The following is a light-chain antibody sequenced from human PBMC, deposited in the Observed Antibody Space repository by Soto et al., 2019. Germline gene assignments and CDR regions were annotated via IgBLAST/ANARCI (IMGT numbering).Light chain of an antibody. CDR3: QQYNYWPGT. CDR1: QSVSSN. J-gene: IGKJ1*01. CDR2: GAS. Sequence: EIVMTQSPGTLSVSPGERATLSCRASQSVSSNLAWYQQKLGQAPRLLIYGASTRATGIPARFSGSGSGTEFSLTISSLQSEDFAVYYCQQYNYWPGTFGQGTKVEIK. V-gene: IGKV3-15*01.